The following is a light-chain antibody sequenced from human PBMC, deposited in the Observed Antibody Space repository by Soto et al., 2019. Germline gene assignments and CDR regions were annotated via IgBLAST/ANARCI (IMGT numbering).Light chain of an antibody. CDR1: QSISSW. J-gene: IGKJ1*01. CDR2: DAS. Sequence: DIQMTQSPSTLSASVGYRFTITCRASQSISSWLAWYQQKPGKAPKLLIYDASSLESGVPSRFSGSGSGTEFTLTISSLQREDFATYYCQQYNSYWTFGQGTK. CDR3: QQYNSYWT. V-gene: IGKV1-5*01.